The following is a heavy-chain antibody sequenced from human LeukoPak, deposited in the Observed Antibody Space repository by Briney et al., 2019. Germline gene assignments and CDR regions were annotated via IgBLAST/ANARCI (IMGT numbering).Heavy chain of an antibody. CDR1: GFIFNNYG. D-gene: IGHD6-13*01. J-gene: IGHJ5*02. Sequence: GGSLRLSCAVSGFIFNNYGLIWVRQAPGKGLVWFSRINSDGSSTSYADSVKGRFTISRDNAKNTLYLQMNSLRAEDTAVYYCARERASSWYNWFDPWGQGTLVTVSS. V-gene: IGHV3-74*01. CDR2: INSDGSST. CDR3: ARERASSWYNWFDP.